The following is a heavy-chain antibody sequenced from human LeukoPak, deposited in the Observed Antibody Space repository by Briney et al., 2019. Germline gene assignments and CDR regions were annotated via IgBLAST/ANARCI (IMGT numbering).Heavy chain of an antibody. CDR2: IYYSGST. D-gene: IGHD3-10*01. CDR1: GGSISHYY. V-gene: IGHV4-59*01. CDR3: GRDWGSGSYEEYYYGMDV. Sequence: SETLSLTCTVSGGSISHYYWSWIRQPPGKGLEWIGYIYYSGSTNYNPSLKSRVTISVDTSKNQFSLKLSSVTAADTAVYYCGRDWGSGSYEEYYYGMDVWGQGTTVTVSS. J-gene: IGHJ6*02.